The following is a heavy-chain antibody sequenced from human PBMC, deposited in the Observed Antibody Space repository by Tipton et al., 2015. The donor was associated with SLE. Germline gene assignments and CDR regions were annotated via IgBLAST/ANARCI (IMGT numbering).Heavy chain of an antibody. CDR3: ARGYSYGYNWFDP. Sequence: LRLSCTVSGGSISSGSYYWSWIRQPAGKGLEWIGYIYTSGSTNYNPSLKSRVTISVDTSKNQFSLKLSSVTAADTAVYYCARGYSYGYNWFDPWGQGTLVTVSS. D-gene: IGHD5-18*01. CDR1: GGSISSGSYY. V-gene: IGHV4-61*09. CDR2: IYTSGST. J-gene: IGHJ5*02.